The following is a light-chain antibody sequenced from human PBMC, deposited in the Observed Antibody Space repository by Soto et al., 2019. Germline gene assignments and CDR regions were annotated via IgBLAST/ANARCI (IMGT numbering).Light chain of an antibody. Sequence: VLTQPPSASGTPGQRVTISCSGSSSNIGSNTVNWYQQLPGTAPKLLIYSNNQRPSGVPDRFSGSKSGTSASLAISGLQSEDEADYYCAAWDNSLNGYVFGTGTKVTVL. CDR2: SNN. CDR1: SSNIGSNT. J-gene: IGLJ1*01. CDR3: AAWDNSLNGYV. V-gene: IGLV1-44*01.